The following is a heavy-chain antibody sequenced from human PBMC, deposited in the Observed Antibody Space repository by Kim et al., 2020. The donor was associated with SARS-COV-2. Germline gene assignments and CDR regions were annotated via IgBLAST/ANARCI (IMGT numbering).Heavy chain of an antibody. CDR2: IKQDGSEK. CDR1: GFTFSSYW. Sequence: GGSLRLSCAASGFTFSSYWMSWVRQAPGKGLEWVANIKQDGSEKYYVDSVKGRFTISRDNAKNSLYLQMNSLRAEDTAVYYCARVLHVAGTPTDYYYYGMDVWGQGTTVTVSS. D-gene: IGHD6-19*01. J-gene: IGHJ6*02. CDR3: ARVLHVAGTPTDYYYYGMDV. V-gene: IGHV3-7*03.